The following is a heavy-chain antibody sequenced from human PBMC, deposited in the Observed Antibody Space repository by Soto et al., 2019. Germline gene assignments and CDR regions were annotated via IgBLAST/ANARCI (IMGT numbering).Heavy chain of an antibody. CDR3: ARGRYGDY. D-gene: IGHD1-1*01. Sequence: QVHLVQSGAEVKNPGASVKVSCKGSGYAFTTYGITWLRQAPGQGLDWMGWISAHNGNTNYAQKLQGRVTVTRDTSTSTAYMELRSLRSDDPAVYYCARGRYGDYGGQGALVTVSS. V-gene: IGHV1-18*01. CDR1: GYAFTTYG. CDR2: ISAHNGNT. J-gene: IGHJ4*02.